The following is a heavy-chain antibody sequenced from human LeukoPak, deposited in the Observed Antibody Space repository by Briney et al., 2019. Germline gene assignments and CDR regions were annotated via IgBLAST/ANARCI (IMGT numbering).Heavy chain of an antibody. V-gene: IGHV1-46*01. CDR1: GYTFTGYY. D-gene: IGHD3-3*01. CDR3: ARDTPNTIFGVVTAFDY. CDR2: INPSGGST. Sequence: GASVKVSCKASGYTFTGYYMHWVRQAPGQGLEWMGIINPSGGSTSYAQKFQGRVTMTRDMSTSTVYMELSSLRSEDTAVYYCARDTPNTIFGVVTAFDYWGQGTLVIVSS. J-gene: IGHJ4*02.